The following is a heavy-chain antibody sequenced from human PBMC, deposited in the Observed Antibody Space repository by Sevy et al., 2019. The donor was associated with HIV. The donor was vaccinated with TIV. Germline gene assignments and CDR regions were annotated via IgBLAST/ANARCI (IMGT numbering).Heavy chain of an antibody. V-gene: IGHV1-18*01. D-gene: IGHD6-19*01. CDR2: ISAYKGNT. J-gene: IGHJ4*02. CDR1: GYTFTNYG. CDR3: ARDQEYSSVWHIDY. Sequence: ASVKVSCKASGYTFTNYGISWVRQAPGQGLEWMGWISAYKGNTKYTQKLQGRVTITTDTSTSTVDMELRSLRSDDTAVYYCARDQEYSSVWHIDYWGQGTLVTVSS.